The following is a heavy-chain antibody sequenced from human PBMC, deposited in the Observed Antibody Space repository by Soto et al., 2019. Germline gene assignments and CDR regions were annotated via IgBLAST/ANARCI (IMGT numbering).Heavy chain of an antibody. CDR2: MNPNSGNT. CDR1: GYTFTSYD. J-gene: IGHJ6*02. Sequence: QVQLVQSGAEVKKPGASVKVSCKASGYTFTSYDINWVRQATGQGLEWMGWMNPNSGNTGYAQKFQGRVTMTRNTSKSTAYMERSSLRSEDTAVYYCARERTGTTSMDVWGQGTTVTVSS. D-gene: IGHD1-1*01. V-gene: IGHV1-8*01. CDR3: ARERTGTTSMDV.